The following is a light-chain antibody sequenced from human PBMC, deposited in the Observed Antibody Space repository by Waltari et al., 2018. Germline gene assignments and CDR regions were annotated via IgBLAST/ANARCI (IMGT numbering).Light chain of an antibody. CDR2: AVS. J-gene: IGLJ3*02. V-gene: IGLV2-14*03. CDR1: SGDIGVFHY. Sequence: QSALTQPASVSGSPGQPITISCTGTSGDIGVFHYVSWYQQHPGKVPKLLIYAVSKRPSGVSNLFSGSKSGNTASLTISGLQAEDEADYYCSSYTNSNTWVFGGGTKLTVL. CDR3: SSYTNSNTWV.